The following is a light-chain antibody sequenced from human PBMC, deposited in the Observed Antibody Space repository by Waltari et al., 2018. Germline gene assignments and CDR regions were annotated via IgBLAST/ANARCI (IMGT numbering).Light chain of an antibody. CDR1: QSVGRS. Sequence: EIVLTQSPGTLSLSPGERATLSCRASQSVGRSLAWYQKKPGQAPRLLIYGASIRATGIPDRFSSGGCATDFSLTISRLAPEDFAAYHCQHYVRLPVTFGQGTKVEIK. V-gene: IGKV3-20*01. J-gene: IGKJ1*01. CDR2: GAS. CDR3: QHYVRLPVT.